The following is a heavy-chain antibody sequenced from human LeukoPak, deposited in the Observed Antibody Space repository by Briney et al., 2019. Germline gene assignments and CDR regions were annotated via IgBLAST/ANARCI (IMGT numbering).Heavy chain of an antibody. CDR3: AREKIISSGWNN. Sequence: GGSLRLSCAASGFTFSSYSMNWVRQAPGKGLEGVASISSSSSYIYYADSVKGRLTISRDNAKNSLYLQMNSLRAEDTAVYYCAREKIISSGWNNWGQGTLVTVSS. V-gene: IGHV3-21*01. CDR1: GFTFSSYS. D-gene: IGHD6-19*01. CDR2: ISSSSSYI. J-gene: IGHJ4*02.